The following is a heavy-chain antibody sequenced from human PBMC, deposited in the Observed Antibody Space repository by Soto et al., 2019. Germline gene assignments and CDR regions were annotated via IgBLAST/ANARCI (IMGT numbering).Heavy chain of an antibody. CDR1: GYTFTGYY. D-gene: IGHD3-3*01. Sequence: ASVKVSCKASGYTFTGYYMHWVRQAPGQGLEWMGWINPNSGGTNYAQKFQDRVTMTIETSTNTAYMELRSLKSDDTAVYYCARDGKTGGRLRFLEWFLDYWGQGTLVTVSS. V-gene: IGHV1-2*02. CDR2: INPNSGGT. J-gene: IGHJ4*02. CDR3: ARDGKTGGRLRFLEWFLDY.